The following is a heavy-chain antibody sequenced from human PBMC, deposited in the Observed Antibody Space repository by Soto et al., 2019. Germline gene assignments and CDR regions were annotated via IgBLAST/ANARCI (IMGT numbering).Heavy chain of an antibody. CDR2: ITTTGSTA. J-gene: IGHJ4*02. Sequence: GGSLRLSYAASGFTFSTYNMNWVRQAPGRGLEWVSYITTTGSTAYYADSVKGRFTISRDNAKNSLFLQMSSLRAEDTAMYYCARSYDTSGWHDYWGQGTLVTVSS. CDR1: GFTFSTYN. D-gene: IGHD3-22*01. CDR3: ARSYDTSGWHDY. V-gene: IGHV3-48*01.